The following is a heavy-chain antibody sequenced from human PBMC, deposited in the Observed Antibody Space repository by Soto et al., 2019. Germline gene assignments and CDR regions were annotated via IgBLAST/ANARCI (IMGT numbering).Heavy chain of an antibody. CDR2: FDPEDGET. CDR3: ATAPGYSGYDLQAFDI. D-gene: IGHD5-12*01. J-gene: IGHJ3*02. Sequence: ASVKVSCKVSGYTLTELSMHWVRQAPGKGLEWMGGFDPEDGETIYAQKFQGRVTMTEDTSTDTAYMELSSLRSEDTAVYYCATAPGYSGYDLQAFDIWGQGTMVTVSS. CDR1: GYTLTELS. V-gene: IGHV1-24*01.